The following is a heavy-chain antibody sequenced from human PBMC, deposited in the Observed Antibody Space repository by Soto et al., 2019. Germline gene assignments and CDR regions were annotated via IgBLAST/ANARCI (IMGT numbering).Heavy chain of an antibody. J-gene: IGHJ4*02. CDR2: IVVGSGNT. CDR3: AAVRRAFSSGWYDY. Sequence: ASVKVSCKASGFTFTSSAMQWVRQARGQRLEWIGWIVVGSGNTNYAQKFQERVTITRDMSTSTAYMELSSLRSEDTAVYYCAAVRRAFSSGWYDYWGQGTLVTVSS. V-gene: IGHV1-58*02. CDR1: GFTFTSSA. D-gene: IGHD6-19*01.